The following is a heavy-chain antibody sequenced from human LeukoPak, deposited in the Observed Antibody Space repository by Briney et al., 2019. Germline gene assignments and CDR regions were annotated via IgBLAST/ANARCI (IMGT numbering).Heavy chain of an antibody. CDR2: ISWNSGSI. J-gene: IGHJ5*02. V-gene: IGHV3-9*01. D-gene: IGHD6-13*01. CDR3: AKGRKQQLSTNWFDP. Sequence: GRSLRLSCAASGFTFDDYAMHWVRQAPGKGLEWVSGISWNSGSIGYADSVKGRFTISRDNAKNSLYLQMNCLRAEDTALYYCAKGRKQQLSTNWFDPWGQGTLVTVSS. CDR1: GFTFDDYA.